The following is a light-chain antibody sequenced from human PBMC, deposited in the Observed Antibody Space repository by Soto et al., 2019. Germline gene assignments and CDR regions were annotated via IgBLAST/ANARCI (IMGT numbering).Light chain of an antibody. CDR3: SSYTSTNTLV. CDR1: SSDVGDYNY. V-gene: IGLV2-14*03. Sequence: QSALTQPASVSGSPGQSITISCTGTSSDVGDYNYVSWYQHHPGKAPKLIIYGVSNRPSGISNRFSGSKSGNTASLTISGLQAEDEADYYCSSYTSTNTLVFGGGTKLTGL. J-gene: IGLJ2*01. CDR2: GVS.